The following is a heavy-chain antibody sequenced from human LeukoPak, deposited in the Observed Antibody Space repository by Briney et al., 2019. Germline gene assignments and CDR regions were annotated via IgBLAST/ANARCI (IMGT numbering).Heavy chain of an antibody. Sequence: GSVKVSCKASGYTFTGYYMHWVRQAPGQGLEWMGWINPNSGGTNYAQKFQGRVTMTRDTSISTAYMELSRLRSDDTAVYYCARGTIVATIPDYWGQGTLVTVSS. CDR1: GYTFTGYY. CDR2: INPNSGGT. CDR3: ARGTIVATIPDY. D-gene: IGHD5-12*01. J-gene: IGHJ4*02. V-gene: IGHV1-2*02.